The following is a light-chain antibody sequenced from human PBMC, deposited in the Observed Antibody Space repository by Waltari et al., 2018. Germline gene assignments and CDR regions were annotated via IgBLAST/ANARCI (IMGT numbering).Light chain of an antibody. Sequence: EIVLTQSPGTLSLSPGERATLSCRASQSVSSSYLAWYQQKPGQAPKLLIYGASSRATGIPDRFTGSGSGTDFTLTISRLEPEDFAVYYCQLYDSSPPLTVGGGTKVEIK. V-gene: IGKV3-20*01. CDR3: QLYDSSPPLT. CDR1: QSVSSSY. J-gene: IGKJ4*01. CDR2: GAS.